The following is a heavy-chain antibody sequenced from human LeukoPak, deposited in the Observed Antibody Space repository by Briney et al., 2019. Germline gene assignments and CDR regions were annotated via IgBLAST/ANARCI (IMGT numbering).Heavy chain of an antibody. D-gene: IGHD6-13*01. CDR1: GFTVSSNY. CDR2: IYSGGST. CDR3: ARDNLIAAAGTGFDP. V-gene: IGHV3-66*01. J-gene: IGHJ5*02. Sequence: GGSLRLSCAASGFTVSSNYMSWVRQAPGKGLEWVSVIYSGGSTYYADSVKGRFTISRDNSKNTLYLQMNSLRAEDTAVYSCARDNLIAAAGTGFDPWGQGTLVTVSS.